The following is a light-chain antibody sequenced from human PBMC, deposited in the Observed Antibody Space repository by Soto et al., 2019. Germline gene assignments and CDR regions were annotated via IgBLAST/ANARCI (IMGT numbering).Light chain of an antibody. J-gene: IGLJ1*01. Sequence: QSVLTQPRSVSASPGQSVTLSCTGTSSDVGTYKYVSWYQQHPDKAPKLIIYDVTKRPSGVPDRFSGSKSGNTASLTISGLQDEDEADYYCSSYSDTNICVFGTGTKVTVL. V-gene: IGLV2-11*01. CDR2: DVT. CDR3: SSYSDTNICV. CDR1: SSDVGTYKY.